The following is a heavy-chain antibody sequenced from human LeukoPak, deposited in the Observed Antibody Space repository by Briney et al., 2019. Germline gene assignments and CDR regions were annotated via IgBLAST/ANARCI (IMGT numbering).Heavy chain of an antibody. D-gene: IGHD3-3*01. V-gene: IGHV3-23*01. CDR1: GFTFSTYA. CDR3: AKARDFDFWSGYSNWFDP. CDR2: ISGSGSST. Sequence: PGGSLRLSCAASGFTFSTYARIWVRQAPGKGLDWGSGISGSGSSTYSADSVKGRILISRDNSKNTLYLQMNGLRAEDTAVYYCAKARDFDFWSGYSNWFDPWGQGTLVTVSS. J-gene: IGHJ5*02.